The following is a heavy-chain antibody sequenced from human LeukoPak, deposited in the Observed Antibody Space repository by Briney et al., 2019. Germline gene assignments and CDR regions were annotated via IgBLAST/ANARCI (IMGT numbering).Heavy chain of an antibody. CDR3: AKDLYYYDSSGYYAGFDY. CDR1: GFTFDDYA. V-gene: IGHV3-9*01. Sequence: SLRLSCAASGFTFDDYAMHWVRQAPGEGLEWVSGISGNSGSIGYADSVKGRFTISRDNAKNSLYLQMNSLRAEDTALYYCAKDLYYYDSSGYYAGFDYWGQGTLVTVSS. J-gene: IGHJ4*02. CDR2: ISGNSGSI. D-gene: IGHD3-22*01.